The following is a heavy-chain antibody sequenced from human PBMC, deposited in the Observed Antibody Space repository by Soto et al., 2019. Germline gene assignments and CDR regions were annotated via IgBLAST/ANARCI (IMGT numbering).Heavy chain of an antibody. J-gene: IGHJ6*02. CDR1: GGSFSGYY. CDR2: INHSGST. CDR3: ARPYYDFWSGFFYGMDV. V-gene: IGHV4-34*01. D-gene: IGHD3-3*01. Sequence: SETLSLTCAVYGGSFSGYYWSWIRQPPGKGLEWIGEINHSGSTNYNPSLKSRVTISVDTSKNQFSLKLSSVTAAGTAVYYCARPYYDFWSGFFYGMDVWGQGTTVTVSS.